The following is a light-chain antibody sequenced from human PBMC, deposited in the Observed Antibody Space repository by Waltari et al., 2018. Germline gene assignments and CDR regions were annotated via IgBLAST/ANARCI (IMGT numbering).Light chain of an antibody. CDR3: QQYYRSRT. Sequence: QNGSYRSDNKKYLTWYQHKRGQPPKLLFYWASTREAGVPDRFKASGSGTDFTLTINNLQAEDVAVYYCQQYYRSRTFGQGTNVEIK. J-gene: IGKJ1*01. V-gene: IGKV4-1*01. CDR2: WAS. CDR1: QNGSYRSDNKKY.